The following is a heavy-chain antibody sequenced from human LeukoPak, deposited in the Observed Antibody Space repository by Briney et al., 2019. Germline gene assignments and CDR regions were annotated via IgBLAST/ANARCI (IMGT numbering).Heavy chain of an antibody. Sequence: PGGSLRLSCAASGFTFSSYWMHWVRQAPGKGLVWVSRINSDGSSTSYADSVKGRFTISRDNAKNTLYLQMNSLRAEDTAVYYCARVPRGGSGYYPHYWYFDLWGRGTLVTVSS. CDR1: GFTFSSYW. CDR3: ARVPRGGSGYYPHYWYFDL. D-gene: IGHD3-22*01. J-gene: IGHJ2*01. V-gene: IGHV3-74*01. CDR2: INSDGSST.